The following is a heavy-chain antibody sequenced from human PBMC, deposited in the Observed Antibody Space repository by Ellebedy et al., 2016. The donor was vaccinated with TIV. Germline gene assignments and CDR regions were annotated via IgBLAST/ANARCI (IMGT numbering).Heavy chain of an antibody. Sequence: GESLKISCAASGFTFTSSSMNWVRQAPGKGLGRASYTSNSDTIYYADSSRGRFTISRDKAKKSVYLQMNSLRAEDTAVYDCARAQDDYGGNWAFDYWGQGTLVTVSS. J-gene: IGHJ4*02. D-gene: IGHD4-23*01. CDR2: TSNSDTI. V-gene: IGHV3-48*01. CDR3: ARAQDDYGGNWAFDY. CDR1: GFTFTSSS.